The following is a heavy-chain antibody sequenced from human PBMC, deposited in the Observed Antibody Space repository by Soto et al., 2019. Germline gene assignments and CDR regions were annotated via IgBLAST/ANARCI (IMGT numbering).Heavy chain of an antibody. CDR3: ARDKVPHYGMDV. CDR2: IYHSGSN. V-gene: IGHV4-4*02. CDR1: GGSISSSNW. Sequence: KPSETLSLTCAVSGGSISSSNWSCWVRQPPGKGLEWIGEIYHSGSNNYNPSLKSRATISVDKSKTQFSLKLSSVTAADTAVYYCARDKVPHYGMDVWGQGTTVTVSS. J-gene: IGHJ6*02.